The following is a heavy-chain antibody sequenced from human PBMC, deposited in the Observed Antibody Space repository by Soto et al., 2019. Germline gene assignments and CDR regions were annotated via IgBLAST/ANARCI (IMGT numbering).Heavy chain of an antibody. D-gene: IGHD6-19*01. Sequence: ASVKVSCKTSGYTFSNYGINWVRQAPGQGLEWMGWISGYNGNTNYAQTVQGRVTMTTDTSTGTVYMELRSLKSDDTAIYYCSRFIMVGGWFDPNYYHGMDVWGQGTTVTVS. V-gene: IGHV1-18*01. CDR3: SRFIMVGGWFDPNYYHGMDV. CDR1: GYTFSNYG. CDR2: ISGYNGNT. J-gene: IGHJ6*02.